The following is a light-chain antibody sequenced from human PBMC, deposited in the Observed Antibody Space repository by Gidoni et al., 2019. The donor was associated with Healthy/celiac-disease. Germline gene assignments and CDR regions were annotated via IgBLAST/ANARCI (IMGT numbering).Light chain of an antibody. CDR2: WAF. CDR3: QQYYSTPPTLT. Sequence: IVMTQSPDSLAVSLGERATINCKSSQSVLYSSNNKNYLAWYQQKPGQPPKLLIYWAFTRESGVPDRVSGSGSGKDFTLTISSLQAEDVAVYYCQQYYSTPPTLTFGGGTKVEIK. CDR1: QSVLYSSNNKNY. J-gene: IGKJ4*01. V-gene: IGKV4-1*01.